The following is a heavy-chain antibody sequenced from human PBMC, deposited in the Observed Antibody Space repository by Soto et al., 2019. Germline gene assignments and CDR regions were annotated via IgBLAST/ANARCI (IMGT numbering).Heavy chain of an antibody. Sequence: SETLSLTCTVSGGSVSSGGYYWSWIRQHPGKGLEWIGYIYYSGNTFYNPSLKSRVTISVDTSKNQFSLKLSSVTAADTAVYYCARKKGYSYGPHYFDYWGQGTRVTVSS. J-gene: IGHJ4*02. CDR2: IYYSGNT. V-gene: IGHV4-31*03. CDR1: GGSVSSGGYY. CDR3: ARKKGYSYGPHYFDY. D-gene: IGHD5-18*01.